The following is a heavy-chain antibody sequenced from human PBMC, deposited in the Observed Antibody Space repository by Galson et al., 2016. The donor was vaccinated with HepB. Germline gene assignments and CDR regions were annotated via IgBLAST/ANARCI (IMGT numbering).Heavy chain of an antibody. Sequence: SVKVSCKASGGTFNSYGVSWVRQAPGQGLEWMGGTIPIFSTTNYAQKFQGRVTITADGSTTTAYMELSSLTSEDTAVYFCTGGGGCRGCYGPDYHFYLMDVWGQGTTVTVSS. CDR2: TIPIFSTT. CDR1: GGTFNSYG. D-gene: IGHD6-19*01. V-gene: IGHV1-69*13. J-gene: IGHJ6*02. CDR3: TGGGGCRGCYGPDYHFYLMDV.